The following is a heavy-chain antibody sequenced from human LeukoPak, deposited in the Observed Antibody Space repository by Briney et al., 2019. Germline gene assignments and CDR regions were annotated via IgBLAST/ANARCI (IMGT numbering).Heavy chain of an antibody. CDR1: GFTVSSNY. CDR2: IYSGGST. V-gene: IGHV3-53*01. J-gene: IGHJ6*02. Sequence: GGSLRLSCAASGFTVSSNYMSWVRQAPGKGLEWVSVIYSGGSTYYADSVKGRFTISRDNSKNTLYLQMNSLRAEDTAVYYCARSSQAPPHSSSWRGSYYYGMDVWGQGTTVTVSS. CDR3: ARSSQAPPHSSSWRGSYYYGMDV. D-gene: IGHD6-13*01.